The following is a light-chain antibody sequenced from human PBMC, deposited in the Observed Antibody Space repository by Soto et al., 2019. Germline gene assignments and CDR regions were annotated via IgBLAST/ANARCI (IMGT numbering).Light chain of an antibody. V-gene: IGKV3-15*01. CDR2: GAS. J-gene: IGKJ1*01. CDR1: QSVSSN. CDR3: QHYNNWPRT. Sequence: EIVMTQSPATLSVSPGERATLSCRASQSVSSNLAWYQQKPGQAPRLLIYGASTRATGIPARFSGSGSGTDFTLTISSLQSEYFAVYYCQHYNNWPRTFGQGTKVEIK.